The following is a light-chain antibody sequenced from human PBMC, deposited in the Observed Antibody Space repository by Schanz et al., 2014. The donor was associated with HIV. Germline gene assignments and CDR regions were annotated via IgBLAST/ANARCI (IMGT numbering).Light chain of an antibody. V-gene: IGLV2-14*02. J-gene: IGLJ2*01. CDR1: SSDVGSYNL. CDR2: DVS. Sequence: QSALTQPASVSGSPGQSITISCTGTSSDVGSYNLVSWYQQHPGKAPKLMIYDVSDRPSGVSNRFSGSKSGNTASLTISGLQAEDEADYYCSSLTTSDTVVFGGGTKLTVL. CDR3: SSLTTSDTVV.